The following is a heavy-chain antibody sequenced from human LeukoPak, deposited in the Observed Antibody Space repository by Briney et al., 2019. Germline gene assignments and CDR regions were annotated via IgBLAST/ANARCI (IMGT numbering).Heavy chain of an antibody. CDR2: IIPIFGTA. CDR1: GGTFSSYA. D-gene: IGHD6-19*01. J-gene: IGHJ4*02. CDR3: ARDLAQVAGTYY. V-gene: IGHV1-69*13. Sequence: GASVKVSCKASGGTFSSYAISWVRQAPGQGLEWMGGIIPIFGTANYAQKFQGRVTITADESTSTAYMELSSLRSEDTAVYYCARDLAQVAGTYYWGQGTLVTVSS.